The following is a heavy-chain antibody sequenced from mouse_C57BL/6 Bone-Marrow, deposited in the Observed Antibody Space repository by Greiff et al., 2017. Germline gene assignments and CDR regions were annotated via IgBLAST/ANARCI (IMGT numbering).Heavy chain of an antibody. CDR2: IDPSDSYT. CDR3: ARPDDYYAMDY. V-gene: IGHV1-50*01. J-gene: IGHJ4*01. Sequence: QVQLQQPGAELVMPGASVKLSCKASGYTFTSYWMQLVKQRPGQGLEWIGEIDPSDSYTNYNQKFKGKATLTVDTSSSTAYMQLSSLTSEDSAVYYCARPDDYYAMDYWGQGTSVTVSS. CDR1: GYTFTSYW.